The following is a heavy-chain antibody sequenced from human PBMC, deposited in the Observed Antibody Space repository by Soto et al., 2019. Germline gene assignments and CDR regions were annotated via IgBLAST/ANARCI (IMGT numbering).Heavy chain of an antibody. CDR3: ARAPPHHY. CDR2: IYHSGNT. CDR1: GGSISSGGYS. Sequence: QLQLQESGSGLVKPSQTLSLTCAVSGGSISSGGYSWSWIRQPPGKGLEWIGYIYHSGNTYYNPSLXXXVXXSVDWAKNQFSLTLSSVTAADTAVYYCARAPPHHYWGQGTLVTVSS. J-gene: IGHJ4*02. V-gene: IGHV4-30-2*01.